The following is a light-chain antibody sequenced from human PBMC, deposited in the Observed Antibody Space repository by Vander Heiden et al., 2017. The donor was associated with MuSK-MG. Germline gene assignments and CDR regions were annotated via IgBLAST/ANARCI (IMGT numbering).Light chain of an antibody. J-gene: IGLJ2*01. CDR3: QAWDSVTVV. CDR1: KLGDKY. V-gene: IGLV3-1*01. Sequence: SYQLIQPPSVSVSPGQTASIPCSGHKLGDKYAAWYQQKPGQSPVLVIYQDMKRPSGIPERFSGSNSGDTATLTISGTQTMDEAEYFCQAWDSVTVVFGGGTKLTV. CDR2: QDM.